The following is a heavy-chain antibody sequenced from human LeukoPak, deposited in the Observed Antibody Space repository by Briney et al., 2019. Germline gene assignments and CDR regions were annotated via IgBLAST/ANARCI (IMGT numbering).Heavy chain of an antibody. CDR2: INPNSGGT. D-gene: IGHD2-21*01. CDR1: GYTFTGYY. CDR3: AWAYCGGEGCAFDI. J-gene: IGHJ3*02. Sequence: ASVKVSCKASGYTFTGYYMHWVRQAPGQGLEWMGWINPNSGGTNYAQKFQGRVTMTRDTSISTAYMELSRLRSDDTAVYYCAWAYCGGEGCAFDIWGQGTMVTVSS. V-gene: IGHV1-2*02.